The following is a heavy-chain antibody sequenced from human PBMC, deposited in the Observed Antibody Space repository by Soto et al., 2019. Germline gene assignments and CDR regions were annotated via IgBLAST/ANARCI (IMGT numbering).Heavy chain of an antibody. D-gene: IGHD3-22*01. Sequence: PSETLSLTCTVSGGPISSGDYYWSWIRQPPGKGLEWIGYIYYSGSTYYNPSLKSRVTISVDTSKNQFSLKLSSVTAADTAVYYCARDSAYYYDSSGYYLDLFDYWGQGTLVTVSS. V-gene: IGHV4-30-4*01. CDR3: ARDSAYYYDSSGYYLDLFDY. J-gene: IGHJ4*02. CDR1: GGPISSGDYY. CDR2: IYYSGST.